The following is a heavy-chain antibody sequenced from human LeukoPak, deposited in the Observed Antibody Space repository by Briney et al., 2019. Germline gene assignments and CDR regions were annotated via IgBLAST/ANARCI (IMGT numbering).Heavy chain of an antibody. CDR2: INPNGGST. V-gene: IGHV1-46*01. CDR3: ARGRNPQYFDWLLSTYYYYGMDV. D-gene: IGHD3-9*01. Sequence: ASVTVSCKASGYTFTSYYMHWVRQAPGQGLEWMGIINPNGGSTSYAQKFQGRVTMTRDTSTSTVYMELSSLRSEDTAVYYCARGRNPQYFDWLLSTYYYYGMDVWGQGTTVTVSS. J-gene: IGHJ6*02. CDR1: GYTFTSYY.